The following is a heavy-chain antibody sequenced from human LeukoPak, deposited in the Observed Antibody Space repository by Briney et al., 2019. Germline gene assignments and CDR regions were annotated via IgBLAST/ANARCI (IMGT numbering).Heavy chain of an antibody. J-gene: IGHJ4*02. D-gene: IGHD2/OR15-2a*01. CDR1: GGSFSGYY. CDR2: INHSGST. Sequence: SETLSLTCAVYGGSFSGYYWSWIRQPPGKGLEWIGEINHSGSTNYNPSLKSRVTISVDTSKNQFSLKLSSVTAADTAVYYCARVLGPYYFDYWGQGTLVTVSS. V-gene: IGHV4-34*01. CDR3: ARVLGPYYFDY.